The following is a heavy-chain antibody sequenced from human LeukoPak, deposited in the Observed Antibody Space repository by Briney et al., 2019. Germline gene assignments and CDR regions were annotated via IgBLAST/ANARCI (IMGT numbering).Heavy chain of an antibody. Sequence: ASVKVSCKASGYTFTDYYLHWVRQAPGQGLEWMGWINPNSGGTNYAQKSQGRVTMTRDTSISTAYMELSRLRSDDTAVYYCAREWSVGATGEADLGYWGQGTLVTVSS. D-gene: IGHD1-26*01. CDR2: INPNSGGT. CDR3: AREWSVGATGEADLGY. J-gene: IGHJ4*02. V-gene: IGHV1-2*02. CDR1: GYTFTDYY.